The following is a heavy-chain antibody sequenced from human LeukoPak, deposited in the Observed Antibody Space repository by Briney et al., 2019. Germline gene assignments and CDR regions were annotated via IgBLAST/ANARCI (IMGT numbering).Heavy chain of an antibody. Sequence: GGSLRLSCAASGFTFSSYWMSWVRQAPGKGLEWVANIKQDRSEKYYVDSVKGRFTISRDNAKNSLYLQMNSLRAEDTAVYYCARLSGSGSTDNWFDPWGQGTLVTVSS. D-gene: IGHD3-10*01. CDR1: GFTFSSYW. J-gene: IGHJ5*02. V-gene: IGHV3-7*01. CDR3: ARLSGSGSTDNWFDP. CDR2: IKQDRSEK.